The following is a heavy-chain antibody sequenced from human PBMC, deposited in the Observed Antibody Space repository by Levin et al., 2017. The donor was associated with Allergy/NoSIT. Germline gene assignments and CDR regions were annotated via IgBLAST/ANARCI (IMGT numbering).Heavy chain of an antibody. D-gene: IGHD3-22*01. CDR3: AKVDDSSGYSFDY. CDR1: GFTFSDHY. Sequence: LTCAASGFTFSDHYMDWVRQAPGKGLEWVGRTRKKANSYTTEYAASVKGRFTISRDDSKNSLYLQMNSLKTEDTAVYYCAKVDDSSGYSFDYWGQGTLVTVSS. V-gene: IGHV3-72*01. J-gene: IGHJ4*02. CDR2: TRKKANSYTT.